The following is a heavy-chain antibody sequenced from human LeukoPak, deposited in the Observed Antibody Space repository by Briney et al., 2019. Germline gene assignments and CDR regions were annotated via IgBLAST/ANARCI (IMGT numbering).Heavy chain of an antibody. V-gene: IGHV4-38-2*01. CDR3: ARGLGSGSGSYYDDY. D-gene: IGHD3-10*01. Sequence: SETLSLTCAVSGYSISSGYYWGWIRQPPGKGLEWIGSIYHSGSTYYNPSLKSRVTISVDTSKNQFSLKLSSVTAAGTAVYYCARGLGSGSGSYYDDYWGQGILVTVSS. CDR2: IYHSGST. CDR1: GYSISSGYY. J-gene: IGHJ4*02.